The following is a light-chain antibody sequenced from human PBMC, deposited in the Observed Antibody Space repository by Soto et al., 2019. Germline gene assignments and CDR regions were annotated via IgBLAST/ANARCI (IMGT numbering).Light chain of an antibody. CDR3: QQYGSSRSYT. Sequence: EIVLTQSPGTLSLSPGERATLSCRASQSVSSSYLAWYQQKPGQAPRLLIYGASSRATGIPDRFSGSGSGTDFTLTSSRLEPEDFAVYYCQQYGSSRSYTFGQGTKLEIK. CDR1: QSVSSSY. V-gene: IGKV3-20*01. CDR2: GAS. J-gene: IGKJ2*01.